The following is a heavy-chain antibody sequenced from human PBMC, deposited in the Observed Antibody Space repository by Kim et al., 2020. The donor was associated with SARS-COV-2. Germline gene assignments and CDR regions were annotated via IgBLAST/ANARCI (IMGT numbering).Heavy chain of an antibody. CDR1: GRSISGYY. CDR2: IYYSGST. V-gene: IGHV4-59*08. D-gene: IGHD3-10*01. J-gene: IGHJ5*02. CDR3: ARRSAGAGWFDP. Sequence: SETLSPTCTVSGRSISGYYWSWIRQPPGKGLECIGYIYYSGSTNYNPSLKSRVTISVDTSKNQVSLKLSSVTAADTAVYYCARRSAGAGWFDPWGQGTLVTVSS.